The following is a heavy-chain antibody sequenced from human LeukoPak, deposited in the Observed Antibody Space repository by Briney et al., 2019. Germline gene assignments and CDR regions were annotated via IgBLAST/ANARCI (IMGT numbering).Heavy chain of an antibody. CDR1: GITFSNSA. D-gene: IGHD5-24*01. CDR2: ITKSGYQT. CDR3: VKSAGKDGYRDVFDI. V-gene: IGHV3-23*01. J-gene: IGHJ3*02. Sequence: PGGSLRLSCVPSGITFSNSALSWVRQAPGKGLEWVSTITKSGYQTHYADSVRGLFTISRDIFKNTLYLQMNSLRAEDTAVYHCVKSAGKDGYRDVFDIWGQGTVVTVSS.